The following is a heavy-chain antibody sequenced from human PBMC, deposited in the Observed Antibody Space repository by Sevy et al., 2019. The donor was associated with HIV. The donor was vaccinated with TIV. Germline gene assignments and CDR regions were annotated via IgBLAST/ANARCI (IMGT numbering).Heavy chain of an antibody. J-gene: IGHJ5*02. CDR1: GGSVSSGSYY. V-gene: IGHV4-61*01. D-gene: IGHD1-26*01. Sequence: SETLSLTCTVSGGSVSSGSYYWSWIRQPPGKGLEWIGYIYYSGSTNYNPPPKSRVTISVDTSKNQFSLKLSSVTAADTAVNYCARKEWELLDGGGWFDPWGQGTLVTVSS. CDR2: IYYSGST. CDR3: ARKEWELLDGGGWFDP.